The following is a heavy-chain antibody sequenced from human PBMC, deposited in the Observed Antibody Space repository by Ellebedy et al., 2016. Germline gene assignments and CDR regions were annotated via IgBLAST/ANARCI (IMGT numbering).Heavy chain of an antibody. V-gene: IGHV3-7*05. J-gene: IGHJ4*02. CDR1: GFTFSTYW. D-gene: IGHD3-10*01. CDR2: IRPDGGET. Sequence: GGSLRLXCAASGFTFSTYWMNWVRQAPGKGLAWVADIRPDGGETSYVDSVKGRFTISRDNSKNTLFLQMNSLRADDTAVYFCAKDLNFGSGNYYHDRWGQGTLVTVSS. CDR3: AKDLNFGSGNYYHDR.